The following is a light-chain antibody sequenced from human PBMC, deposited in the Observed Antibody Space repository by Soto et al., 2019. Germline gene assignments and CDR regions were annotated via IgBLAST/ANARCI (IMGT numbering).Light chain of an antibody. V-gene: IGLV2-23*01. CDR3: CSYAGSSTLG. CDR1: SSDVGSYNL. J-gene: IGLJ2*01. CDR2: EGS. Sequence: QSALTQPASVSGSPGQSITISCTGTSSDVGSYNLVSWYQQHPGKAPILMIYEGSKRPSGVSNRFSGSKSGNTASLTISGLQAEDEADYYCCSYAGSSTLGFGGGTKVTVL.